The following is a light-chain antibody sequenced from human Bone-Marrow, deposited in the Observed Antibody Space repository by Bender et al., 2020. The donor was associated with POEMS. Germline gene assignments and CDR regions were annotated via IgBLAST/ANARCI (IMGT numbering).Light chain of an antibody. CDR3: SAYDAGLSRGV. Sequence: QSVLTQPPSASGTPGQRVTISCSGSNSNIGTNAVNWYQQFPGTAPKLLFYSDNQRPSVVPDRFYAFKSGSSASLALSWLQSEDVAVYYCSAYDAGLSRGVCGGRTMLTV. J-gene: IGLJ3*02. CDR2: SDN. V-gene: IGLV1-44*01. CDR1: NSNIGTNA.